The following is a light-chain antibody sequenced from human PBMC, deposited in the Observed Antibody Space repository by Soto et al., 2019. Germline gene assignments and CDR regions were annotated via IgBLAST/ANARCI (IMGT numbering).Light chain of an antibody. CDR2: GAS. J-gene: IGKJ1*01. CDR1: QSVNSN. Sequence: EIVMTQSPATLSMSPGERATLSCRASQSVNSNLAWYQQKPGQAPSLLIYGASTRATGIPARFSASGSGTEFTLTISSLQSEDFAVYYCQQYNNWPRTFGQGTKVDIK. CDR3: QQYNNWPRT. V-gene: IGKV3-15*01.